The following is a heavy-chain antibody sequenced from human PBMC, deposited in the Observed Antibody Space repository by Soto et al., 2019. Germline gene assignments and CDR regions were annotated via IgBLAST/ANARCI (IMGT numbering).Heavy chain of an antibody. CDR2: VSYDGSTK. D-gene: IGHD2-8*02. V-gene: IGHV3-30*18. CDR3: SKLAYDAGGSTNPHFDQ. J-gene: IGHJ4*02. CDR1: GFTFGSYG. Sequence: GGSLRLSCAASGFTFGSYGMHWVRQPPGKGLEWVAFVSYDGSTKYYVDSVKGRFTISRDNSKNTLYLQMNSLRAEDTAVYYCSKLAYDAGGSTNPHFDQWGQGTPVTVSS.